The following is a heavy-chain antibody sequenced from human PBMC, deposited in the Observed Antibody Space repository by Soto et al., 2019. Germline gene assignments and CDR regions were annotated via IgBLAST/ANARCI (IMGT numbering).Heavy chain of an antibody. V-gene: IGHV4-4*07. Sequence: SETLSLTCTVSGDSISSYCWSWIRQPAWKGLEWIGYVYSTEITNYSPSLKSRVAMSIDTSKNQFSLKVRSVTAADTAVYYCARASERWFEPWGKGSLV. J-gene: IGHJ5*02. CDR3: ARASERWFEP. CDR2: VYSTEIT. CDR1: GDSISSYC.